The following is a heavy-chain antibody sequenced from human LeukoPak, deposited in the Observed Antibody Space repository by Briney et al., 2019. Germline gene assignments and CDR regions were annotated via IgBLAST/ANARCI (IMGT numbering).Heavy chain of an antibody. CDR2: ISAYNGNT. CDR1: GYTFTSYG. D-gene: IGHD3-10*01. CDR3: ARVWHYYGSGSYDAFDI. J-gene: IGHJ3*02. Sequence: ASVKVPCKASGYTFTSYGISWVRQAPGQGLEWMGWISAYNGNTNYAQKLQGRVTMTTDTSTSTAYMELRSLRSDDTAVYYCARVWHYYGSGSYDAFDIWGQGTMVTVSS. V-gene: IGHV1-18*01.